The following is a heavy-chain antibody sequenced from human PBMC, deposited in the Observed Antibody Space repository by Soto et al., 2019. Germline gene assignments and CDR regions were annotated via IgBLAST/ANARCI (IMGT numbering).Heavy chain of an antibody. D-gene: IGHD2-2*01. J-gene: IGHJ6*02. V-gene: IGHV5-51*01. CDR2: IYPGDSDT. CDR3: ARLGGSCSSTSCYLYYYYGMDV. Sequence: PGESLKISCNGSGYSFTSYWIGWVGQMPGKGLEWMGIIYPGDSDTKYSPSFQGQVTISADKSISTAYLQWSSLKASDTAMYYCARLGGSCSSTSCYLYYYYGMDVWGQGTTVTVSS. CDR1: GYSFTSYW.